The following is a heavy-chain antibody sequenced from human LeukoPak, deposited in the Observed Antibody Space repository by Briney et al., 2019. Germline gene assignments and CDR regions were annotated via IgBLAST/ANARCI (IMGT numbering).Heavy chain of an antibody. V-gene: IGHV4-59*08. CDR2: VYYSGVT. J-gene: IGHJ4*02. D-gene: IGHD5-24*01. CDR1: VSGDSTVSGGSMTSYY. Sequence: PSETLSPTCTVSGDSTVSGGSMTSYYWTWLRQPPGKALEWIGFVYYSGVTKYNPSLESRVTISLDASNNQFSLKLSSVTAADTAVYYCARRVATKPKYFFDSWGQGTLVTVSS. CDR3: ARRVATKPKYFFDS.